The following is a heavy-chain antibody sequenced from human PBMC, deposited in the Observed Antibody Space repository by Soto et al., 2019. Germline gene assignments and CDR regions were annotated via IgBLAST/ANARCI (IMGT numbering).Heavy chain of an antibody. J-gene: IGHJ3*02. V-gene: IGHV3-33*01. CDR3: ARDRHNAFDI. CDR2: IWYDGSNK. CDR1: GFTFSSYG. Sequence: QVQLVESGGGVVQPGRSLRLSCAASGFTFSSYGMHWVRQAPGKGLEWVAVIWYDGSNKYYADSVKGRFTISRDNSKNTLYMQMNSLRAEDTSVYYCARDRHNAFDIWGQGTMVTVSS.